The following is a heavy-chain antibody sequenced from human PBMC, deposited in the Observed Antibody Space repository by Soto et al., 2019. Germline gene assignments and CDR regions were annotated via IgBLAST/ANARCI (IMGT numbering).Heavy chain of an antibody. CDR2: INPNSGGT. CDR3: ARGRLWFGELFACDY. CDR1: GYTFTGYY. V-gene: IGHV1-2*04. D-gene: IGHD3-10*01. Sequence: ASVKVSCKASGYTFTGYYMHGVRQAPGQGLEWMGWINPNSGGTNYAQKFQGWVTMTRDTSISTAYMELSRLRSDDTAVYYCARGRLWFGELFACDYWGQGTLVTVSS. J-gene: IGHJ4*02.